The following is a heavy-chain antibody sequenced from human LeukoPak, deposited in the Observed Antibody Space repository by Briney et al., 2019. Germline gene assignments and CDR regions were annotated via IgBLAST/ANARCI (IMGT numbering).Heavy chain of an antibody. CDR3: AKELSSARGYGMDV. CDR1: GFTFSSCG. D-gene: IGHD3-22*01. CDR2: ISYDGSKN. Sequence: GRSLGLSCAASGFTFSSCGMQWVRQAPGKGLEWVAVISYDGSKNYYGDSVKGRFTISRDNSKNTLYLQLNSLRAEDTAVYYCAKELSSARGYGMDVWGQGTTVTVSS. V-gene: IGHV3-30*18. J-gene: IGHJ6*02.